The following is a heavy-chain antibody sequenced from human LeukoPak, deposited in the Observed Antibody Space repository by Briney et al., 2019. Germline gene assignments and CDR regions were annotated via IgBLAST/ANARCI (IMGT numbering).Heavy chain of an antibody. D-gene: IGHD6-13*01. CDR1: GGTFSSYA. CDR2: IIPIFGTA. J-gene: IGHJ5*02. CDR3: ARNGMSIAAAGTGFNWFDP. Sequence: ASVKVSCKASGGTFSSYAISWVRQAPGQGLEWMGGIIPIFGTANYAQKFQGRVTITADESTSTAYMELSSLRSEDTAVYYCARNGMSIAAAGTGFNWFDPWGQGTLVTVSS. V-gene: IGHV1-69*01.